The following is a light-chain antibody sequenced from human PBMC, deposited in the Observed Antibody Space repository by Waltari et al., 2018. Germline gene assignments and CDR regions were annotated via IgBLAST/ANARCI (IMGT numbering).Light chain of an antibody. J-gene: IGKJ2*01. V-gene: IGKV1-39*01. Sequence: DTQMTQSPSSLSASVADRVTITCRATQFVSNYLNWYQHKLGKAPKLLISAASSLQGGVPSRFSGSGSGTDFTLTISSLQPEDFATYYCQQTYTSPPEYTFGQGTKLEIK. CDR3: QQTYTSPPEYT. CDR1: QFVSNY. CDR2: AAS.